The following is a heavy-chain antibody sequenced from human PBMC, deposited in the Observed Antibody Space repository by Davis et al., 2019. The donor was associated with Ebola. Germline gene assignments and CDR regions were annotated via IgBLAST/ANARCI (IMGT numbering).Heavy chain of an antibody. D-gene: IGHD2-15*01. Sequence: SLKISCAASGFTFDDYAMHWVRQAPGKGLEWVSGISWNSGSIGYADSVKGRFTISRDNAKNSLYLQMNSLRAENTALYYCAKDLGVVVVAATHLGMDVWGKGTTVIVSS. CDR1: GFTFDDYA. J-gene: IGHJ6*04. V-gene: IGHV3-9*01. CDR2: ISWNSGSI. CDR3: AKDLGVVVVAATHLGMDV.